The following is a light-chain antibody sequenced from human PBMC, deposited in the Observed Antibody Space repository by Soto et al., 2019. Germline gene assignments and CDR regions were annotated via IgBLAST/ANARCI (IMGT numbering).Light chain of an antibody. CDR2: LGS. CDR3: MQALQTPRT. J-gene: IGKJ1*01. CDR1: QSLLHSNGYNY. V-gene: IGKV2-28*01. Sequence: DIVMTQSPLSLPVTPGEPASISCRSSQSLLHSNGYNYLVWYLQKPGQSPHLLIYLGSYRASGVPDRFSGSGSGTDFTLKISRVEAEDAGVYYCMQALQTPRTFGLGTKVDIK.